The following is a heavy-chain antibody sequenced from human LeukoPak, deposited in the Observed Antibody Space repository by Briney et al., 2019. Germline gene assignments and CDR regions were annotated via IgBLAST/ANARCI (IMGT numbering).Heavy chain of an antibody. J-gene: IGHJ4*02. Sequence: GGSLRLSCAASGFTFSSYAMSWVRQAPGKGLEWVSAISGSGGSTYYADSVKGRFTISRDNSKNTLYLQMNSLRAEDTAVYYCATEDCSSTSCYPPGGYWGQGTLVTVSS. D-gene: IGHD2-2*01. CDR2: ISGSGGST. CDR1: GFTFSSYA. CDR3: ATEDCSSTSCYPPGGY. V-gene: IGHV3-23*01.